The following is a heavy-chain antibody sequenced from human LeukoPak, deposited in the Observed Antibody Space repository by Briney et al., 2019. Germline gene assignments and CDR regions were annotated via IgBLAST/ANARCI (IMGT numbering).Heavy chain of an antibody. CDR1: GFTFSSYA. CDR3: ARFRAAAGYYFDY. J-gene: IGHJ4*02. D-gene: IGHD6-13*01. CDR2: ISYDGSNK. V-gene: IGHV3-30-3*01. Sequence: GGSLRLSCAASGFTFSSYAMHWVRQAPGKGLEWVAVISYDGSNKYYADSVKGRFTISRDNSKNTLYLQMNSLRAEDTAVYYCARFRAAAGYYFDYWGQGTLVTVSS.